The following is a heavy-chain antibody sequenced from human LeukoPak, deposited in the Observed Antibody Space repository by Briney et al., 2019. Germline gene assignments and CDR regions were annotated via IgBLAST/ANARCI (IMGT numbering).Heavy chain of an antibody. CDR3: AKVAGGDFGTYYYYYMDV. V-gene: IGHV3-30*18. CDR1: GFSFSSYG. J-gene: IGHJ6*03. D-gene: IGHD3-10*01. Sequence: PGGSLRLSCAASGFSFSSYGMQWVRQAPGKGLEWVAFISYDGSNKYYAESVKGRFTISRDKSKNTLYLEMNSLRAEDTAVYYCAKVAGGDFGTYYYYYMDVWGKGTAVTVSS. CDR2: ISYDGSNK.